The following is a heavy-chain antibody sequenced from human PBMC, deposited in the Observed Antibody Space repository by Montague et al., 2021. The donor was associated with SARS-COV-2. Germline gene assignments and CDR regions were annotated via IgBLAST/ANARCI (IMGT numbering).Heavy chain of an antibody. CDR1: GGSISSYY. CDR3: ARDQAAKISFKGAFDI. D-gene: IGHD3-3*01. V-gene: IGHV4-59*01. Sequence: SLTCTVSGGSISSYYWNWIRETPGKGLEWFGYIYYSGTTNYNPSLKSRVTISLDTPKNQFSLNLNSVTAADTAIYYCARDQAAKISFKGAFDIWGQGRMVTVSS. J-gene: IGHJ3*02. CDR2: IYYSGTT.